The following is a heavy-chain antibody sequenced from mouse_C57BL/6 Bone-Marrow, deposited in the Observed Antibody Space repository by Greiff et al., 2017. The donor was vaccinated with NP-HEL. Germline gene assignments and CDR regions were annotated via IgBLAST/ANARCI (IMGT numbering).Heavy chain of an antibody. CDR2: IDPSDSYT. D-gene: IGHD1-1*01. CDR1: GYTFTSYW. V-gene: IGHV1-69*01. J-gene: IGHJ2*01. Sequence: VQLQQPGAELVMPGASVKLSCKASGYTFTSYWMHWVKQRPGQGLEWIGEIDPSDSYTHYNQKFKGKSTLTVDKSSSTAYMQLSSLTSEDSAVYYCARGGNHYYGSTPDYWGQGTTLTVSS. CDR3: ARGGNHYYGSTPDY.